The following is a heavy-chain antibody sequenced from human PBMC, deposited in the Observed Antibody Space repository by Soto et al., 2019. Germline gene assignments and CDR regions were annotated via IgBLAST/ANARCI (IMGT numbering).Heavy chain of an antibody. CDR2: ISVYNGNT. V-gene: IGHV1-18*01. CDR3: ARDRSTSDV. Sequence: QVQLVQSGAEVKKPGASVKVSCKASGYTFTNYGISWVRQAPEQGLEWMGWISVYNGNTNYAQKFQDRVTMTTDTSTTTVYMELRSLRSDDTAVYYCARDRSTSDVWGQGTTVTVSS. CDR1: GYTFTNYG. J-gene: IGHJ6*02. D-gene: IGHD2-2*01.